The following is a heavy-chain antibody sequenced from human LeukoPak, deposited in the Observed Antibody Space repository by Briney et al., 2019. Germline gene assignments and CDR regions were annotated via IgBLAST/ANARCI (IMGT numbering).Heavy chain of an antibody. CDR2: VRSKSYGGTT. J-gene: IGHJ4*02. D-gene: IGHD1-26*01. CDR1: GFTLGDYG. CDR3: TRVLDRSYYFSWVPDY. V-gene: IGHV3-49*04. Sequence: GGSLRLSCRTSGFTLGDYGLSWVRQAPGKGLEWVSFVRSKSYGGTTEYAASVKGRFTISRDDSTRIAYLQMNSLKTEDTAVYYCTRVLDRSYYFSWVPDYWGQGTLVTVSS.